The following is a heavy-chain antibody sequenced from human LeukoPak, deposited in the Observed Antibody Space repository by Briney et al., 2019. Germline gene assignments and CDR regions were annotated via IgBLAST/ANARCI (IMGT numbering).Heavy chain of an antibody. V-gene: IGHV1-46*01. CDR2: INPSGGST. D-gene: IGHD3-3*01. CDR1: GYTFTSYY. J-gene: IGHJ4*02. Sequence: ASVKVSCKASGYTFTSYYMHWVRQAPGQGLEWMGIINPSGGSTSYAQKFQGRVTMTRDTSTSTVYMELSSLRSDDTAVYYCARDDNYDFWSGYPSEGYYFDYWGQGTLVTVSS. CDR3: ARDDNYDFWSGYPSEGYYFDY.